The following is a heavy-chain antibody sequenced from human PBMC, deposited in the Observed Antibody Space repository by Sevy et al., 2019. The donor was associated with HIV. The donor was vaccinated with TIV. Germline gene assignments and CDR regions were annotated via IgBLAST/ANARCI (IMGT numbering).Heavy chain of an antibody. J-gene: IGHJ5*02. CDR1: GFTFSSYS. D-gene: IGHD1-1*01. V-gene: IGHV3-21*01. CDR2: ISSSSSYI. CDR3: ARDLSGQLWFDP. Sequence: GGCLRLSCAASGFTFSSYSMNWVRQAPGKGLEWVSSISSSSSYIYYADSVKGRFTISRDNAKNSLYLQMNSLRAEDTAVYYCARDLSGQLWFDPWGQGTLVTVSS.